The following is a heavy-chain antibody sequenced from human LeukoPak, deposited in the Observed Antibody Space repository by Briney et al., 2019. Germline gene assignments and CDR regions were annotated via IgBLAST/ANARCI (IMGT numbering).Heavy chain of an antibody. J-gene: IGHJ3*02. D-gene: IGHD3-10*01. CDR1: GFTFDDYG. CDR3: ARGSLLWFGELLSGAFDI. CDR2: INWNGGST. Sequence: GGSLRLSCAASGFTFDDYGMSWVRQAPGKGLEWVSGINWNGGSTGYADSAKGRFTISRDNAKNSLYLQMNSLRAEDTALYYCARGSLLWFGELLSGAFDIWGQGTMVTVSS. V-gene: IGHV3-20*04.